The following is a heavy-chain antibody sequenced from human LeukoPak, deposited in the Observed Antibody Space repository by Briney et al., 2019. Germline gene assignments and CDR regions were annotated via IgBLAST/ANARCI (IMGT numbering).Heavy chain of an antibody. CDR3: ARATSGDGDHAAFDI. D-gene: IGHD4-17*01. V-gene: IGHV3-30*03. CDR1: GFTFSSYG. J-gene: IGHJ3*02. Sequence: GGSLRLSCAASGFTFSSYGMHWVRQAPGKGLEWVAVISYDGSNKYYADSVKGRFTISRDNSKNTLYLQMNSLRAEDTAVYYCARATSGDGDHAAFDIWGQGTMVTVSS. CDR2: ISYDGSNK.